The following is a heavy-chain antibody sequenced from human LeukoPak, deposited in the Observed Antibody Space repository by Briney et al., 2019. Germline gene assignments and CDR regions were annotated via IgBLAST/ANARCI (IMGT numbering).Heavy chain of an antibody. D-gene: IGHD5-24*01. CDR2: MNPNSGNT. Sequence: ASVKVSCKASGYTFTSYDINWVRQATGQGLEWMGWMNPNSGNTGYAQKFQGRVTMTRNTSISTAYMELSSLRSEDTAVYYCAMRWVEMATISDYWGQGTLVTVSS. J-gene: IGHJ4*02. V-gene: IGHV1-8*01. CDR3: AMRWVEMATISDY. CDR1: GYTFTSYD.